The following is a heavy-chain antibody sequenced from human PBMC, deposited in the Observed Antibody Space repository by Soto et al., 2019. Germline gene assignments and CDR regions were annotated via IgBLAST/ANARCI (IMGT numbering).Heavy chain of an antibody. CDR1: GGSISSSSYY. CDR3: ARVSLLDYGGNWGYFDY. J-gene: IGHJ4*02. D-gene: IGHD4-17*01. CDR2: IYYSGST. Sequence: SETLSLTCTVSGGSISSSSYYWGWIRQPPGKGLEWIGSIYYSGSTYYNPSLKSRVTISVDTSKNQFSLKLSSVTAADTAVYYCARVSLLDYGGNWGYFDYWGQGTLVTVSS. V-gene: IGHV4-39*07.